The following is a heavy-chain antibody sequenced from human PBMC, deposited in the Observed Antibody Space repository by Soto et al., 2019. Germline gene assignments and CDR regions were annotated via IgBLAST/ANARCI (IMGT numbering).Heavy chain of an antibody. CDR1: GGTFSSYA. CDR2: ISGSGGSI. Sequence: SCKASGGTFSSYAISWVRQAPGKGLEWVSAISGSGGSIYYADSVKGRFTISRDNSKNTLYLQMNSLRAEDTAVYYCANSGITAMALDYWRQGTLVTVSS. V-gene: IGHV3-23*01. CDR3: ANSGITAMALDY. J-gene: IGHJ4*02. D-gene: IGHD5-18*01.